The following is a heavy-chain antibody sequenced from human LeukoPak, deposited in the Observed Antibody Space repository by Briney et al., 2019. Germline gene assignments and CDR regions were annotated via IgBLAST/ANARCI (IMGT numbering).Heavy chain of an antibody. J-gene: IGHJ4*02. CDR3: PREPGGFQGSSGYCSDS. Sequence: GGSLRLSCAGSGFTFSSHAMTWVRQAPGKGLVGVSAISSSGGSTYYADSVKGRFTISRNNSKNTLYLQMNNLRAEDEAVYFCPREPGGFQGSSGYCSDSCGQGALVTVSS. CDR2: ISSSGGST. V-gene: IGHV3-23*01. CDR1: GFTFSSHA. D-gene: IGHD3-22*01.